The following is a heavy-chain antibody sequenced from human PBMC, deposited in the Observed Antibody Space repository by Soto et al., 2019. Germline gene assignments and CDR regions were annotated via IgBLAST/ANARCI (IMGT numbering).Heavy chain of an antibody. CDR1: GGSISSYY. D-gene: IGHD6-19*01. J-gene: IGHJ4*02. Sequence: PSETLSLTCTVSGGSISSYYWSWIRQPPGKGLEWIGYIYYSGSTNYNPSLKSRVTISVDTSKNQFSLKLSSVTAADTAVYYCTRAKSDPQVEYQGLWLGFDYWGQGTLVTVYS. CDR3: TRAKSDPQVEYQGLWLGFDY. V-gene: IGHV4-59*01. CDR2: IYYSGST.